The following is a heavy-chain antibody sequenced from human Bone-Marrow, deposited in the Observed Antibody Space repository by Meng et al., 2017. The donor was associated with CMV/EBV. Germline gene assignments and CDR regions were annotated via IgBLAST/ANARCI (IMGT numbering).Heavy chain of an antibody. D-gene: IGHD4-11*01. CDR3: ARAVQPTTVTAESDY. V-gene: IGHV3-30*04. Sequence: GGSLRLSCVASGFIFSTYVMHWVRQAPGKGLEWVAVISYDGSNKYYADSVKGRFTISRDNSKNTLYLQMNSLRAEDTAVYYCARAVQPTTVTAESDYWGQGTLVTVSS. J-gene: IGHJ4*02. CDR1: GFIFSTYV. CDR2: ISYDGSNK.